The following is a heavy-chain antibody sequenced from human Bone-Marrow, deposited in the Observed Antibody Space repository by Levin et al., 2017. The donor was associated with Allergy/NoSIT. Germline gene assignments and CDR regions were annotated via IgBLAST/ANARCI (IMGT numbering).Heavy chain of an antibody. Sequence: ASVKVSCKASGYSFTSHSGIIWVRQAPGQGLEWMGWISAYNGNTNYPHKFQGRVSMTTDTSTSTAHMELRSLRSDDTAVYYWARVTRDFKETYDILTGSSSGQAFDIWGQGTMVTVSS. D-gene: IGHD3-9*01. J-gene: IGHJ3*02. CDR2: ISAYNGNT. CDR3: ARVTRDFKETYDILTGSSSGQAFDI. CDR1: GYSFTSHSG. V-gene: IGHV1-18*01.